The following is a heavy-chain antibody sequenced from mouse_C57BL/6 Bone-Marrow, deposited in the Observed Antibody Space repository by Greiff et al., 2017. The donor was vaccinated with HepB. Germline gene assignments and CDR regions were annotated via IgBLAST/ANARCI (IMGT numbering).Heavy chain of an antibody. V-gene: IGHV1-54*01. CDR1: GYAFTNYL. Sequence: VQLVESGAELVRPGTSVKVSCKASGYAFTNYLIEWVKQRPGQGLEWIGVINPGSGGTNYNEKFKGKATLTADKSSSTAYMQLSSLTSEDSAVYFCARCYYYGSSYAWFAYWGQGTLVTVSA. D-gene: IGHD1-1*01. J-gene: IGHJ3*01. CDR3: ARCYYYGSSYAWFAY. CDR2: INPGSGGT.